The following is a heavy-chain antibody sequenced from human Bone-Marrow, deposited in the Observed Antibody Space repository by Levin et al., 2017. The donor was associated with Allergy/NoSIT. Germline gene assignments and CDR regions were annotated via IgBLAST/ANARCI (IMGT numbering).Heavy chain of an antibody. Sequence: SETLSLTCAVSGGSINNYYWSWIRQPPGKGLEWLGYVSDSGTANYNPSLRSRVTISMDTSKSRFSLKLTSVTAADTAVYYCARFDYGDYFDYWGQGTLVTVFS. CDR2: VSDSGTA. CDR1: GGSINNYY. D-gene: IGHD4-17*01. V-gene: IGHV4-59*01. CDR3: ARFDYGDYFDY. J-gene: IGHJ4*02.